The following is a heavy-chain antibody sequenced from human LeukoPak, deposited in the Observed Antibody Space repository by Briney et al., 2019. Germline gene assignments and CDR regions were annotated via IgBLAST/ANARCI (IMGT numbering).Heavy chain of an antibody. CDR2: INSDGSST. CDR1: GFTFSSYW. D-gene: IGHD5-12*01. Sequence: GGSLRLSCAASGFTFSSYWMHWVRQVPGKGLVWVSRINSDGSSTSYADSVKGRFTLSRDNSKNTLYLQMNSLRAEDTAVYYCARELNIVTTTQYYFDYWGQGTLVTVSS. CDR3: ARELNIVTTTQYYFDY. V-gene: IGHV3-74*01. J-gene: IGHJ4*02.